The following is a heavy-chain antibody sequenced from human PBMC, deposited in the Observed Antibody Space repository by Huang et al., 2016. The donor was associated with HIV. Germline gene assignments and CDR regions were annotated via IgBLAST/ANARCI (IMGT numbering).Heavy chain of an antibody. CDR2: ITHRGST. J-gene: IGHJ4*02. D-gene: IGHD3-10*01. Sequence: QVQLHQWGAGLLKPSETLSLTCAVYGGSFSGYYWSWIRPPPGKGLEWIGEITHRGSTNYNQSLKSRVTISEETSKNQFSLKLSAVTAADTAVYYCARAPHYGSGSYYYWGQGTLVTVSS. V-gene: IGHV4-34*01. CDR1: GGSFSGYY. CDR3: ARAPHYGSGSYYY.